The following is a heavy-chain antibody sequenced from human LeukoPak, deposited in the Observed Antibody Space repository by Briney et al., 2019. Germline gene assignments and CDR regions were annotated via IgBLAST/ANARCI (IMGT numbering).Heavy chain of an antibody. CDR2: IYSGGST. D-gene: IGHD3-22*01. CDR1: GFTFDDYG. J-gene: IGHJ4*02. CDR3: ARGKWLFFDY. V-gene: IGHV3-53*01. Sequence: QTGGSLRLSCAASGFTFDDYGMSWVREAPGKGLEWVSVIYSGGSTYYADSVKGRFTISRDNSKNTLYLQMNSLRAEDTAVYYCARGKWLFFDYWGQGTLVTVSS.